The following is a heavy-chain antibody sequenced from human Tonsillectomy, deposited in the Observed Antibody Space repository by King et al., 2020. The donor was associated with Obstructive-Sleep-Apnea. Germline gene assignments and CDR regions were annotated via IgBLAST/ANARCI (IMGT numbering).Heavy chain of an antibody. CDR2: IYYSGST. CDR1: GGSISSGGYY. J-gene: IGHJ4*02. V-gene: IGHV4-31*03. D-gene: IGHD3-22*01. Sequence: VQLQESGPGLVKPSQTLSLTCTVSGGSISSGGYYWSWIRHHPGKGLEWIGYIYYSGSTYYNPSLKSRVTISVDTSKNQFSLKLSSVTAADTAVYYCARVPYYDSTAYPYYFDYWGQGTLVTVSS. CDR3: ARVPYYDSTAYPYYFDY.